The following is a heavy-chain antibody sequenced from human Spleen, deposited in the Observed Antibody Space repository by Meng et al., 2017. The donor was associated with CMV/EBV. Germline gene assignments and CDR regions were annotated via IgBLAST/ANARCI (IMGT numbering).Heavy chain of an antibody. D-gene: IGHD1-1*01. J-gene: IGHJ6*02. CDR1: GFTFSDYY. CDR3: ARVRPGPYGMDV. V-gene: IGHV3-11*04. Sequence: GGSLRLSCAASGFTFSDYYMSWIRQAPGKGLEWVSYISSSGSTIYYADSVKGRFTISRDTAENSLSLQLNSLTAKDTAVYYCARVRPGPYGMDVWGQGTTVTVSS. CDR2: ISSSGSTI.